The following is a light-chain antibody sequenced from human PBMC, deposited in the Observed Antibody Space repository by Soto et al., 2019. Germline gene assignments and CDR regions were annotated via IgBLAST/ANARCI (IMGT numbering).Light chain of an antibody. V-gene: IGLV2-14*01. CDR3: CSYTSTTTRL. CDR2: EVS. CDR1: SSDIGGYNY. J-gene: IGLJ3*02. Sequence: QSVLTQPASVSGSPGQSITISCTGTSSDIGGYNYVSWYQQHPDKAPKLMIYEVSKRPSGVSNRFSASKSGNTASLTISGLQAEDEADYYCCSYTSTTTRLFGGGTKLTVL.